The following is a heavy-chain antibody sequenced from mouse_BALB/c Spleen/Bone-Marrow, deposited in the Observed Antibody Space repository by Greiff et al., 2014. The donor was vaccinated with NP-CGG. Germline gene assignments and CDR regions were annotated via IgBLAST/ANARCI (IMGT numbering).Heavy chain of an antibody. Sequence: VQLQQSGAELMKPGASVKISCKATGYTFSTYWIEWVKQRPGHGLEWIGEILPGSGTTNYNEKLKGRATFTAGTSSNTAYMQLSGLTSEDSAVYYCARYKVRRVFDYWGRGTTLTVSS. CDR2: ILPGSGTT. CDR3: ARYKVRRVFDY. V-gene: IGHV1-9*01. J-gene: IGHJ2*01. D-gene: IGHD2-14*01. CDR1: GYTFSTYW.